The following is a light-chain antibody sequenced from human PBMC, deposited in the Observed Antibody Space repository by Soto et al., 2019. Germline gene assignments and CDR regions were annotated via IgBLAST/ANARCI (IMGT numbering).Light chain of an antibody. V-gene: IGKV1-39*01. CDR3: QQGFSTPRT. Sequence: DIQMTQSPSSLSASVGDTVTITCRASRNINNYLNWYQQKPGRAPQLLIYVASSLQGGVPARFSGSGSGTDFTLTINSLQPEAFATYYCQQGFSTPRTFGQGTTLEIK. CDR1: RNINNY. J-gene: IGKJ2*01. CDR2: VAS.